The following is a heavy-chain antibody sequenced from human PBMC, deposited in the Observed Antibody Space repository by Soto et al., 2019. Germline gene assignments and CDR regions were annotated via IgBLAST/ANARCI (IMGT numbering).Heavy chain of an antibody. CDR3: TREVELGGVIANGY. V-gene: IGHV3-73*01. CDR2: IKNKANSYAT. CDR1: GFTFSGSA. Sequence: GGSLRLSCAASGFTFSGSAVHWVRQASGKGLEWVGRIKNKANSYATAYAASVKGRFTVSRDDSKNTAFMELKSLRSEDTAVYYCTREVELGGVIANGYWGQGTPVTVSS. D-gene: IGHD3-16*02. J-gene: IGHJ4*02.